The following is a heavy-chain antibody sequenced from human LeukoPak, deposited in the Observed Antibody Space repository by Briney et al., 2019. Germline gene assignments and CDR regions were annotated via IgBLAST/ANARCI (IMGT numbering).Heavy chain of an antibody. J-gene: IGHJ5*02. Sequence: SQTLSLTCTVSGGSISSGSYYWSWIRQPAGKGLEWIVRIYTSGSTNYNPSLKSRVTISVDTSKNQFSLKLSSVTAADTAVYYCARDRGVIVGASNAWFDPWGQGTLVTVSS. CDR1: GGSISSGSYY. CDR3: ARDRGVIVGASNAWFDP. V-gene: IGHV4-61*02. CDR2: IYTSGST. D-gene: IGHD1-26*01.